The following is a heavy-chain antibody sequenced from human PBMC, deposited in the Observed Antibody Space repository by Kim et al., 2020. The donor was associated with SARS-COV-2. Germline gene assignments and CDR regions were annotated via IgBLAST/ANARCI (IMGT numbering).Heavy chain of an antibody. V-gene: IGHV3-23*01. Sequence: GGSLRLSCAASTFTFENYLMTWVRQAPGKGLEWIAVISGSGGTIYYADSVKGRFSVSRDNSMRTLFLQMNSLRAEDTAIYYCFADNEGDPSGYTLWGQGT. CDR2: ISGSGGTI. D-gene: IGHD3-22*01. J-gene: IGHJ4*02. CDR1: TFTFENYL. CDR3: FADNEGDPSGYTL.